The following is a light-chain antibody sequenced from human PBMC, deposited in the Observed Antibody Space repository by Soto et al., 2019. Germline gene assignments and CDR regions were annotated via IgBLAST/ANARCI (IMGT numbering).Light chain of an antibody. CDR1: SSNIGANYA. J-gene: IGLJ3*02. V-gene: IGLV1-40*01. CDR3: QSYDSSLSGGV. Sequence: QSVLTQPPSVSGAPGQRVTISCTGNSSNIGANYAVHWYQQLPGTAPKLLIYVNSNRPSGVPDRFSASKSGTSASLAITGLQSEDEAEYYCQSYDSSLSGGVFGGGTKVTVL. CDR2: VNS.